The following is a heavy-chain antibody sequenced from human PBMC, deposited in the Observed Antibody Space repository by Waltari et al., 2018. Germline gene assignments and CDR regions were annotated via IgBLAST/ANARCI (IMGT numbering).Heavy chain of an antibody. CDR1: GSTYSMYW. D-gene: IGHD4-17*01. Sequence: EVQLVESGGGLVQPGGSLRLSCAASGSTYSMYWRHWVSQAPGKGLVLVSRSNSDGSSTIYADSVKGRFTISKDNAKNTVYLQMNSLRAEDTAIYYCARGARRTTVTTGWWYFDLWGRGTLVTVSS. J-gene: IGHJ2*01. CDR3: ARGARRTTVTTGWWYFDL. V-gene: IGHV3-74*01. CDR2: SNSDGSST.